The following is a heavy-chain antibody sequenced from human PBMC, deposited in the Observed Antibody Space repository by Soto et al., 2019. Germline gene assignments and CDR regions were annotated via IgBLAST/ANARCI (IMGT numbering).Heavy chain of an antibody. CDR2: IIPIFGTA. CDR3: AGGVRSAPSYFDY. J-gene: IGHJ4*02. D-gene: IGHD3-16*01. V-gene: IGHV1-69*13. CDR1: GGTFSSYA. Sequence: SVKVSCKASGGTFSSYAISWVRQAPGQGLEWMGGIIPIFGTANYAQKFQGGVTITADESTSTAYMELSSLRSEDTAVYYCAGGVRSAPSYFDYWGQGTLVTVSS.